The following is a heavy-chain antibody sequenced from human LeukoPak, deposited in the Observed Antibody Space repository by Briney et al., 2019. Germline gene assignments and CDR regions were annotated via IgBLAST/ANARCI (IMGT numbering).Heavy chain of an antibody. D-gene: IGHD2-2*01. CDR1: GGTLSSYA. J-gene: IGHJ5*02. CDR2: IIPILGIA. V-gene: IGHV1-69*04. CDR3: ARDPCSSTSCYLGHNWFDP. Sequence: GASVKVSCKASGGTLSSYAISWVRQAPGQGLEWMGRIIPILGIANYAQKFQGRVTITADKSTSTAYMELSSLRSEDTAVYYCARDPCSSTSCYLGHNWFDPWGQGTLVTVSS.